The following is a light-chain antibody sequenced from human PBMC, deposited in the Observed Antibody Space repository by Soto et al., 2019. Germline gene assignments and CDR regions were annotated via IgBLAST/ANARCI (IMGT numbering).Light chain of an antibody. V-gene: IGLV2-14*01. CDR2: EVS. CDR1: SSDVGGYNY. J-gene: IGLJ2*01. Sequence: QSALTQPASVSGAPGESITISCTGTSSDVGGYNYVSWYQQPPGKAPKLMIYEVSNRPSGVSNRFSGSKSGNTASLTISGLQAEDEADYYCSSYTSSSTVVFGGATKLTVL. CDR3: SSYTSSSTVV.